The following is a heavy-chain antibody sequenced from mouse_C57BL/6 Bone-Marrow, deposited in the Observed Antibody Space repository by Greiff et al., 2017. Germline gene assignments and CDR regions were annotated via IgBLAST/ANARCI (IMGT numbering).Heavy chain of an antibody. CDR3: ARGVGDYGGRYYFDY. J-gene: IGHJ2*01. Sequence: QVHVKQPGAELVKPGASVKMSCKASGYTFTSYWITWVKQRPGQGLEWIGDIYPGSGSTNYNEKFKSKATLTVDTSSSTAYMQLSSLTSEDSAVYYCARGVGDYGGRYYFDYWGQGTTLTVSS. CDR1: GYTFTSYW. V-gene: IGHV1-55*01. CDR2: IYPGSGST. D-gene: IGHD2-13*01.